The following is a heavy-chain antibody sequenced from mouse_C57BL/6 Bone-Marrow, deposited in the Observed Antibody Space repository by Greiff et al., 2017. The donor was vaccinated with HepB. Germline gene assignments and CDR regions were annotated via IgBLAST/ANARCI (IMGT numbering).Heavy chain of an antibody. Sequence: DAGGGLVQPKGSLKLSCAASGFTFNTYAMHWVRQAPGKGLEWVARIRSKSSNYATYYADSVKDRFTISRDDSQSMLYLQMNNLKTEDTAMYYCVRGDELRYYYAMDYWGQGTSVTVSS. CDR3: VRGDELRYYYAMDY. CDR2: IRSKSSNYAT. J-gene: IGHJ4*01. D-gene: IGHD1-3*01. V-gene: IGHV10-3*01. CDR1: GFTFNTYA.